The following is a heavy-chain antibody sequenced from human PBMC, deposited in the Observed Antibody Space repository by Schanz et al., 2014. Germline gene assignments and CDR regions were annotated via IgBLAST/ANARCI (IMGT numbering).Heavy chain of an antibody. D-gene: IGHD5-12*01. CDR3: AREKGHGYSGLS. J-gene: IGHJ5*02. CDR1: GYTFTGYF. CDR2: IHPNTGGT. Sequence: QVQLVQSGVEVKRPGASVKVSCKASGYTFTGYFLHWVRQAPGHGLEWMGRIHPNTGGTNFAQKFQGRVTMTRDTSITTAYMDLSGLTSDDTAVYYCAREKGHGYSGLSWGQGTLVTVSS. V-gene: IGHV1-2*06.